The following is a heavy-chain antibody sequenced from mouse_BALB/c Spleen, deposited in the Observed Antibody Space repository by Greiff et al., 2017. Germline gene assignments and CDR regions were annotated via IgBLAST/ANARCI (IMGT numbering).Heavy chain of an antibody. CDR2: ISSGSSTI. V-gene: IGHV5-17*02. CDR3: AREDYGGNAMDY. Sequence: EVNVVESGGGLVQPGGSRKLSCAASGFTFSSFGMHWVRQAPEKGLEWVAYISSGSSTIYYADTVKGRFTISRDNPKNTLFLQMTSLRSEDTAMYYCAREDYGGNAMDYWGQGTSVTVSS. D-gene: IGHD1-1*02. CDR1: GFTFSSFG. J-gene: IGHJ4*01.